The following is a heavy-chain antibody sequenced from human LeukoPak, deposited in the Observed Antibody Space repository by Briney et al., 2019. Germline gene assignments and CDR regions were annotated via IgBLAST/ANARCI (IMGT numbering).Heavy chain of an antibody. CDR1: GGSISSGSYY. V-gene: IGHV4-61*02. J-gene: IGHJ4*02. D-gene: IGHD5-24*01. CDR2: IYTSGST. Sequence: PSETLSLTCTVSGGSISSGSYYWSWIRQPAGKGLEWIGRIYTSGSTNYNPSLKSRVTISVDTSKNQFSLKLSSVTAADTAVYYCARDRGMASRPYYFDYWGQGTLVTVSS. CDR3: ARDRGMASRPYYFDY.